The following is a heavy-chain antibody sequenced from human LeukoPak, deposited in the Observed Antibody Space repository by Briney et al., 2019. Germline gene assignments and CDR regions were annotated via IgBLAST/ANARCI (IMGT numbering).Heavy chain of an antibody. CDR2: ITTSSTTK. Sequence: GGSLRLSCAASGFAFNTYSMNWVRQAPGKGLQWVSSITTSSTTKYYADSVRGRFTISRDNAKNSLYLQMDSLRDEDTAVYYCVRDAAYSAFNMWGQGTMVTVSS. J-gene: IGHJ3*02. CDR1: GFAFNTYS. CDR3: VRDAAYSAFNM. V-gene: IGHV3-48*02. D-gene: IGHD4-11*01.